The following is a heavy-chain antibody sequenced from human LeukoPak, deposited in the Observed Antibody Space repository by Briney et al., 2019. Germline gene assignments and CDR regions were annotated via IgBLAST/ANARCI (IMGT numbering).Heavy chain of an antibody. V-gene: IGHV3-23*01. CDR1: GFTFSSYA. CDR2: ISGSGGST. J-gene: IGHJ6*04. Sequence: PWGSLRLSCAASGFTFSSYAMSWVRQAPGKGLEWVSAISGSGGSTYYADSVKGRFTISRDNSKNTLYLQMNSLRAEDTAVYYCAKDTQRLGWHGMDVWGKGTTVTVSS. D-gene: IGHD1-1*01. CDR3: AKDTQRLGWHGMDV.